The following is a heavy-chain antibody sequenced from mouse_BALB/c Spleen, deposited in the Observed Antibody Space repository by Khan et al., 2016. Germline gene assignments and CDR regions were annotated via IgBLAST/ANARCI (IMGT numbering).Heavy chain of an antibody. CDR2: ILPGTDTT. CDR3: AREELGSLFVY. Sequence: QVQLQQSGAELMKPGASVKISCKATGYTFNSCWIEWVKQRPGHGLEWIGEILPGTDTTDYNEKFKDRAAFTADISSYTAFMQLSSLTSDDSAVYYCAREELGSLFVYWGQGTLVTVSA. J-gene: IGHJ3*01. D-gene: IGHD3-1*01. V-gene: IGHV1-9*01. CDR1: GYTFNSCW.